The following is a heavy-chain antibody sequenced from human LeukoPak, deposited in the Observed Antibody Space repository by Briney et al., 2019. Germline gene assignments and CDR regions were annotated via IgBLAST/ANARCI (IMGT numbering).Heavy chain of an antibody. CDR1: GYTFTGYY. D-gene: IGHD2-2*01. Sequence: ASVKVSCKAPGYTFTGYYMHWVRQAPGQGLEWMGWINPNSGGTNYAQKFQGRVTMTRDTSISTAYMELSRLRSDDTAVYYCARGELGYCSSTSCYVWDYWGQGTLVTVSS. J-gene: IGHJ4*02. CDR2: INPNSGGT. V-gene: IGHV1-2*02. CDR3: ARGELGYCSSTSCYVWDY.